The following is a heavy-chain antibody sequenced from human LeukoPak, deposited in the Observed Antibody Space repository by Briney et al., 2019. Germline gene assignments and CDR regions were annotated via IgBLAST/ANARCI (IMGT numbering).Heavy chain of an antibody. CDR2: IFYSGST. D-gene: IGHD1-14*01. J-gene: IGHJ5*02. V-gene: IGHV4-59*01. Sequence: SETLSLTCSVSGGSINNYYWSWIRQSPGKGLEWIGYIFYSGSTNYNPSLKSRVTISLDTSKNQISLKLTSVTAADTAVYYCARDRRPDDHLYLFDLWGQGTLVTVSS. CDR3: ARDRRPDDHLYLFDL. CDR1: GGSINNYY.